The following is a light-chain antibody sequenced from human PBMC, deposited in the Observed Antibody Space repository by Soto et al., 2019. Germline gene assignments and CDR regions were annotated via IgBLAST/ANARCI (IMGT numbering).Light chain of an antibody. V-gene: IGKV3-11*01. CDR1: QSVTSY. CDR2: DAS. CDR3: QQRSSWPLT. Sequence: EVVLTQSPATLSLSPGERATLSCRASQSVTSYLAWYQQKPGQAPRLLIYDASNRAADIPARFSGSGSGTDFTLTISSLEPEDFAVYYCQQRSSWPLTFGGGTRXEIK. J-gene: IGKJ4*01.